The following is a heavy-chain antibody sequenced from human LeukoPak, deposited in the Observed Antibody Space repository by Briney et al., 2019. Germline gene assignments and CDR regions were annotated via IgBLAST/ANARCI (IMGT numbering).Heavy chain of an antibody. V-gene: IGHV4-4*09. CDR3: ARPRIPAPRGMPDFDY. CDR2: IYTSGST. CDR1: RGSIGSYY. D-gene: IGHD2-2*01. J-gene: IGHJ4*02. Sequence: PSETLSLTCTVSRGSIGSYYWSWIRQPPGKGLEWIGYIYTSGSTKYNPSLRSRVTISIDTSKNQFSLKLSSVTAADTAVYYCARPRIPAPRGMPDFDYWGQGTLVTVSS.